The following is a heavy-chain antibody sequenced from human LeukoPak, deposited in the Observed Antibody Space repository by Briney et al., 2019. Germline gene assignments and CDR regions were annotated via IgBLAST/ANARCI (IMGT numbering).Heavy chain of an antibody. V-gene: IGHV3-74*01. D-gene: IGHD1-26*01. CDR1: GFTVSSNY. CDR2: IDGDGSTT. CDR3: AQGGSPGAFDY. J-gene: IGHJ4*02. Sequence: GGSPRLSCAASGFTVSSNYMSWVRQAPGKGLVWVSCIDGDGSTTKYADSVKGRFTISRDNAKNTLYLQVNSLRAEDTAVYYCAQGGSPGAFDYWGQGTLITVSS.